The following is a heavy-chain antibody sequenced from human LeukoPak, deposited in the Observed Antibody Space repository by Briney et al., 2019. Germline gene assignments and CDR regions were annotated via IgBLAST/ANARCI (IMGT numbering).Heavy chain of an antibody. Sequence: SVKVSCKASGGTFSSYAISWVRQAPGQGLEWMGGIIPIFGTANYAQKCQGRVTITADESTSTAYMELSSLRSEGTAVYYCARSYGGNFYYFDYWGQGTLVTVSS. V-gene: IGHV1-69*13. J-gene: IGHJ4*02. CDR1: GGTFSSYA. CDR3: ARSYGGNFYYFDY. CDR2: IIPIFGTA. D-gene: IGHD4-23*01.